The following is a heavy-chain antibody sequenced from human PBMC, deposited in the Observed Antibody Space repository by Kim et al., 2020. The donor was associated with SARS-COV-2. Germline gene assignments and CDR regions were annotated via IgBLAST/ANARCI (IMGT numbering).Heavy chain of an antibody. CDR3: AKDLSDIVVVPAAFYYGMDV. V-gene: IGHV3-23*01. Sequence: GGSLRLSCAASGFTFSSYAMSWVRQAPGQGLEWVSAISGSGGSTYYADSVKGRFTISRDNSKNPLYLQMNSLRAEDTAVYYCAKDLSDIVVVPAAFYYGMDVWGQGTTVTVSS. J-gene: IGHJ6*02. CDR1: GFTFSSYA. CDR2: ISGSGGST. D-gene: IGHD2-2*01.